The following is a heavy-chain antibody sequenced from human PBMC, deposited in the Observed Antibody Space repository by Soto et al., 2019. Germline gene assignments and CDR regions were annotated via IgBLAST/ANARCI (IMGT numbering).Heavy chain of an antibody. D-gene: IGHD6-13*01. CDR3: ARDRRGIAAAGSHFDY. V-gene: IGHV3-11*05. J-gene: IGHJ4*02. Sequence: QVQLVESGGGLVKPGGSLRLSCAASGFTFSDYYMSWIRQAPGKGLEWVSYISSSGTYTNYADSVKGRFTISRDNAKNSLYLQENSLRAEDSAVYYCARDRRGIAAAGSHFDYWGQGTLVTVPS. CDR2: ISSSGTYT. CDR1: GFTFSDYY.